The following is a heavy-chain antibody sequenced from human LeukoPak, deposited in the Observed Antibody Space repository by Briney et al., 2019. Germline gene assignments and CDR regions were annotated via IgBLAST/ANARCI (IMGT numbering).Heavy chain of an antibody. V-gene: IGHV4-34*01. CDR1: GGSIHSY. CDR3: ARGLKLLRFLEWLSPGAFDI. Sequence: SETLSLTCTVSGGSIHSYWSWIRQPPGKGLEWIGEINHSGSTNYNPSLKSRVTISVDTSKNQFSLKLSSATAADTAVYYCARGLKLLRFLEWLSPGAFDIWGQGTMVTVSS. CDR2: INHSGST. D-gene: IGHD3-3*01. J-gene: IGHJ3*02.